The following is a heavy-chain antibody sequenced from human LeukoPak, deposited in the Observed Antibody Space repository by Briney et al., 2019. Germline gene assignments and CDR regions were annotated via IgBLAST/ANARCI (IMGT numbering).Heavy chain of an antibody. CDR3: AKGSGSGWYGWFAP. CDR1: GFTFSDYA. J-gene: IGHJ5*02. D-gene: IGHD6-19*01. Sequence: PGESLRLSCAASGFTFSDYAMYWVRQAPGKGLERVSSIEASGGATYYADSVKGRFTISRDNSKNTFYLQMNSLRAEDTAVYYCAKGSGSGWYGWFAPWGQGTLVTVSS. CDR2: IEASGGAT. V-gene: IGHV3-23*01.